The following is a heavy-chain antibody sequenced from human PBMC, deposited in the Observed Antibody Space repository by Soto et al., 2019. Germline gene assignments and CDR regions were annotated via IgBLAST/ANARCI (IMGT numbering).Heavy chain of an antibody. CDR2: IIPIFGTA. J-gene: IGHJ6*02. CDR3: APPVVPAAIASRNNYGMDV. Sequence: QVQLVQSGAEVKNPGSSVKVSCKASGGTFSSYAISWVRQAPGQGLEWMGGIIPIFGTANYEQKFQGRVTITADKSTSTAYMDLSSLSSEDTAVYYCAPPVVPAAIASRNNYGMDVWGQGTTVTVAS. D-gene: IGHD2-2*01. V-gene: IGHV1-69*06. CDR1: GGTFSSYA.